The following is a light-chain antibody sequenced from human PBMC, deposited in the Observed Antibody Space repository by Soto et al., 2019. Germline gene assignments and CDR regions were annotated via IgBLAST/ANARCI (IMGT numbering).Light chain of an antibody. CDR2: NNT. CDR3: QSFDINVLALI. J-gene: IGLJ2*01. Sequence: QSVLTQPPSVSGAPGQRVTISRTGSNSNIGAGFGVQWYQQFPRTAPRLLIYNNTNRPSGVPDRFSASKSGTSASLAITGLRAEDEADYYCQSFDINVLALIFGVGTKVTVL. V-gene: IGLV1-40*01. CDR1: NSNIGAGFG.